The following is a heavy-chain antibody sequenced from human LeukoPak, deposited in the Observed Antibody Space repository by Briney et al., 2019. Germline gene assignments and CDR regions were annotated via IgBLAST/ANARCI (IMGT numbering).Heavy chain of an antibody. CDR2: VIPINAPA. Sequence: GASVKVSCKASGGIFSRYGLSWVRQAPGQGLEWMGGVIPINAPANYAQKFKGRVTITADKSTSTAYMELSSLRSEDTAVYYCARSITMVRGVMRYYYYYMDVWGKGTTVTVSS. CDR3: ARSITMVRGVMRYYYYYMDV. CDR1: GGIFSRYG. V-gene: IGHV1-69*06. D-gene: IGHD3-10*01. J-gene: IGHJ6*03.